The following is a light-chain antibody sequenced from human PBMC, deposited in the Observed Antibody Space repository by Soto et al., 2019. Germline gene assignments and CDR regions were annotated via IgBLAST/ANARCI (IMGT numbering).Light chain of an antibody. Sequence: DIEMTQSPATLSASVGDRAAITCRASQNISRWLAWYQQKPGTAPKLLISKASSLGTGVQSRFSGNGSETEFTLTISSLQPDDFATYYCQHRKRYPHTFGQGTKVEIK. V-gene: IGKV1-5*03. J-gene: IGKJ2*01. CDR2: KAS. CDR1: QNISRW. CDR3: QHRKRYPHT.